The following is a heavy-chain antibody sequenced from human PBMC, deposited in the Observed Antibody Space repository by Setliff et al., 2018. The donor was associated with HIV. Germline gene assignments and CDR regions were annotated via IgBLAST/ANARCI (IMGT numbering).Heavy chain of an antibody. CDR1: GFTFSSYW. J-gene: IGHJ3*02. V-gene: IGHV3-7*01. CDR3: ARPWAYHYYASGRGAFDI. Sequence: ETLRLSCAASGFTFSSYWMSWVRQAPGKGLEWVANIKQDGSEKYYVDSVKGRFTISRDNAKNTVYLQMNSLRVEDTAVYYCARPWAYHYYASGRGAFDIWGQGTMVTVSS. CDR2: IKQDGSEK. D-gene: IGHD3-10*01.